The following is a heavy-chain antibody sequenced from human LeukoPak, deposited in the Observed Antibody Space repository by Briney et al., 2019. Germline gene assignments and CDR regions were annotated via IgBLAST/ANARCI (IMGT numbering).Heavy chain of an antibody. J-gene: IGHJ4*02. CDR1: GFTFSSYG. CDR2: IWYDGSNK. CDR3: ARGNVVAAACDY. Sequence: GGSLRLSCAASGFTFSSYGMHWVRQAPGKGLEWVAVIWYDGSNKYYADSVKGRFTISRDNSKNTLYLQMNSLRAEDTAVYYCARGNVVAAACDYWGQGTLVTVSS. D-gene: IGHD6-13*01. V-gene: IGHV3-33*01.